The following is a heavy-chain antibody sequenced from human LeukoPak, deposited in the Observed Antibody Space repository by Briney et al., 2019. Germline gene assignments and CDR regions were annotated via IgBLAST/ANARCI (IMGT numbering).Heavy chain of an antibody. J-gene: IGHJ4*02. CDR1: GGSISSSSW. CDR3: ARVAYYSDRSAFAFFDY. D-gene: IGHD3-22*01. CDR2: IYHSGST. V-gene: IGHV4-4*02. Sequence: SGTLSLTCAVSGGSISSSSWWSWVRQPPGKGLEWSGEIYHSGSTNYNPSLKSRVTISVDKSKNQFSLKLTSVTAADTAVYYCARVAYYSDRSAFAFFDYWGRGTLVTVSS.